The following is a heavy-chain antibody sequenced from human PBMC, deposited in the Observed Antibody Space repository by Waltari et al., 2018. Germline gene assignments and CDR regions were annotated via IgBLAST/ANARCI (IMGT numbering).Heavy chain of an antibody. CDR2: VHRSGRT. J-gene: IGHJ4*02. CDR1: GDSMGHRDF. CDR3: ARDRGRGLYLDS. V-gene: IGHV4-4*03. D-gene: IGHD2-15*01. Sequence: QLQLQQSGQGLVKPPESLSRTCAVAGDSMGHRDFWSWVRPSPGKGLEWIGQVHRSGRTNYNPSLASRVTMSIDTSNNQFSLKVTSATAADTAIYYCARDRGRGLYLDSWGQGILVTVSP.